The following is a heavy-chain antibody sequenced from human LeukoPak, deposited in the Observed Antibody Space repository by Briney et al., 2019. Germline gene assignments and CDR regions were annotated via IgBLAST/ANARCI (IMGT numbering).Heavy chain of an antibody. J-gene: IGHJ4*02. CDR3: ARDSVVVVAAIGALDY. V-gene: IGHV3-21*01. D-gene: IGHD2-15*01. CDR2: ISSSSSYI. CDR1: GFTFSSYS. Sequence: PGGSLRLSCAASGFTFSSYSMNWVRQAPGKGLEWVSSISSSSSYIYYADSVKGRFTISRDNAKNSLYLQMNGLRAEDTAVYYCARDSVVVVAAIGALDYWGQGTLVTVSS.